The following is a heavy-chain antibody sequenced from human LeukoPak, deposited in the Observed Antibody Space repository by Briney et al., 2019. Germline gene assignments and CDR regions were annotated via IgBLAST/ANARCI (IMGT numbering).Heavy chain of an antibody. D-gene: IGHD5-24*01. CDR1: GYSFTSYW. CDR2: IHPGDSDT. V-gene: IGHV5-51*01. CDR3: ATHPGGLQSGFDN. J-gene: IGHJ4*02. Sequence: GESLKISCKGTGYSFTSYWIGWVRQMPGKGLEYMGIIHPGDSDTRYSPSFQGQVTISVDRSSSTAYIQWSRLKASDTAMYYCATHPGGLQSGFDNWGQGTLVTVSS.